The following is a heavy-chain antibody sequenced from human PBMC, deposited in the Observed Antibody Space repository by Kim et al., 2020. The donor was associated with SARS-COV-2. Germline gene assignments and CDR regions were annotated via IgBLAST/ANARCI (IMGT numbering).Heavy chain of an antibody. V-gene: IGHV3-30*18. CDR1: GFTFSSYG. Sequence: GGSLRLSCAASGFTFSSYGMHWVRQAPGKGLEWVAVISYDGSNKYHADSVKGRFTISRDNSKNTLYLQMNSLRAEDTAVYYCAKDLYYSGWYGWGQGTLVTVSS. D-gene: IGHD6-19*01. CDR3: AKDLYYSGWYG. J-gene: IGHJ4*02. CDR2: ISYDGSNK.